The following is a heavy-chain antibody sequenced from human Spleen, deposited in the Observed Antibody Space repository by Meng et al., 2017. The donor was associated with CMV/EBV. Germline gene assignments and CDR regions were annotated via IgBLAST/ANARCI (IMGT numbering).Heavy chain of an antibody. Sequence: ESLKISCAVSGLTFSHAWMSWVRQAPGKGLEWVGRIKSTTDGGTTDYAAPVKGRFTVSRDDSKNTVHLQMNSLKSEDTAVYYCATTQVGAPDYWCQGTLVTVSS. CDR3: ATTQVGAPDY. CDR2: IKSTTDGGTT. V-gene: IGHV3-15*01. D-gene: IGHD1-26*01. CDR1: GLTFSHAW. J-gene: IGHJ4*02.